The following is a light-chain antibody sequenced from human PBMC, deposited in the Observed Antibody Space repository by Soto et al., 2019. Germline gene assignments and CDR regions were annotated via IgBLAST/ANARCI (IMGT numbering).Light chain of an antibody. Sequence: VARVTITCRASQSISSWLAWYQQKPGKAPKLLIYKASSLESGVPSRFSGSGSGTDFTLTISSLQPEDFATYYCQQSFNSPRTFGQGTKVDIK. V-gene: IGKV1-5*03. CDR2: KAS. CDR1: QSISSW. CDR3: QQSFNSPRT. J-gene: IGKJ2*01.